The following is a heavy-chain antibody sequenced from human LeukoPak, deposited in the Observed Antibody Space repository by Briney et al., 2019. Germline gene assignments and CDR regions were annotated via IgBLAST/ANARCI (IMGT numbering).Heavy chain of an antibody. J-gene: IGHJ4*02. D-gene: IGHD6-19*01. V-gene: IGHV7-4-1*02. CDR2: VNTKTGNP. CDR3: ARISSGWPY. CDR1: GYTFTKYA. Sequence: ASVTVSFKVSGYTFTKYAMNWVRQAPGQGGEWMGWVNTKTGNPTYAQGFTGRFVFSSDTSVSTAYLQISSLKAEDTAVYYCARISSGWPYWGQGTLVTVSS.